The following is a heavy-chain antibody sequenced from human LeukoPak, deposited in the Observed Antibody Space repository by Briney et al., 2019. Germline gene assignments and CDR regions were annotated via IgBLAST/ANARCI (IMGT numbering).Heavy chain of an antibody. Sequence: SVKVSCKASGGTFSSYAISWVRQAPGQGLEWMGGIIPIFGTANYAQKFQGRVTMTRDTSTSTVYMELSSLRSEDTAVYYCARDLSQGGAPKYWGQGTLVTVSS. D-gene: IGHD3-16*01. J-gene: IGHJ4*02. V-gene: IGHV1-69*05. CDR1: GGTFSSYA. CDR2: IIPIFGTA. CDR3: ARDLSQGGAPKY.